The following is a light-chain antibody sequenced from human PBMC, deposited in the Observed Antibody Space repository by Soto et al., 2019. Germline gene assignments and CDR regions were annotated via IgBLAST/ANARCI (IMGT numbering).Light chain of an antibody. V-gene: IGKV3-15*01. CDR1: QSVSSN. CDR2: GAS. J-gene: IGKJ1*01. CDR3: QQYNNWRT. Sequence: EIVMTQSPATLSVSPGERATLSCRASQSVSSNLAWYQQKPGQAPRLLIYGASTRATGIPARFSGSGSGTEFTLTISSLQSEEFAVYYCQQYNNWRTFGQGTKV.